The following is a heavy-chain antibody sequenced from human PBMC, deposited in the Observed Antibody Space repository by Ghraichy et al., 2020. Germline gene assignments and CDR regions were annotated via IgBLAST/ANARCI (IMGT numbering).Heavy chain of an antibody. CDR3: AHSDYYGSGTVR. J-gene: IGHJ4*02. D-gene: IGHD3-10*01. CDR1: GFTFYRHA. Sequence: LSLTCAASGFTFYRHAMYWVRQAPGKGLEWVSDISGDTATTHYADSVKGRFTISRDNSENTLHLQMNSLRAEATAVYYCAHSDYYGSGTVRWGQGTLVTVSS. V-gene: IGHV3-23*01. CDR2: ISGDTATT.